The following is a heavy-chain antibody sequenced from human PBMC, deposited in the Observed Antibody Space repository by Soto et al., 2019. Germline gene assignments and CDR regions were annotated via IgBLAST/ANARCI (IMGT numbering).Heavy chain of an antibody. Sequence: PGGSLRLSCAASGFTFNSYAMSWVRQAPGKGLEWVSAISGSGGSTYYADSVKGRFTISRDNSKNTLYLQMNSLRAEDTAVYYCAKGSYYDFWSGYYSWGQGTLVTVSS. CDR3: AKGSYYDFWSGYYS. CDR1: GFTFNSYA. J-gene: IGHJ4*02. D-gene: IGHD3-3*01. CDR2: ISGSGGST. V-gene: IGHV3-23*01.